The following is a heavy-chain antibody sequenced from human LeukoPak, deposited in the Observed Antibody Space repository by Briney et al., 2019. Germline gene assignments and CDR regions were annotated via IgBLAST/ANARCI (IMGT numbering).Heavy chain of an antibody. CDR3: AGDRPDCSSTSCYSTIWYYYGMDV. CDR1: AFTFSRYT. J-gene: IGHJ6*02. CDR2: ISSSTSYI. Sequence: PGGSLRLSCAASAFTFSRYTMNWVRQAPGKGLEWVSSISSSTSYIYYADSLKGRFTISRDNAKNSLYLQMNSLRAEDTGVYYCAGDRPDCSSTSCYSTIWYYYGMDVWGQGTTVTVSS. D-gene: IGHD2-2*01. V-gene: IGHV3-21*01.